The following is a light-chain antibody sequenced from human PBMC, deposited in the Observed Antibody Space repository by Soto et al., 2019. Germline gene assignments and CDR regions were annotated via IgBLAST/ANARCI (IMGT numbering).Light chain of an antibody. V-gene: IGLV2-14*01. J-gene: IGLJ3*02. Sequence: QSVLTQPASVSGSPGQSITISCTGTSSDVGGYNYVSWYQQHPGKAPKLMIYEVSNRPSGVSNRFSGSKSGNTASLTISGLQAEDEDYYYCRSYTSSGRVFGGGTKVTVL. CDR2: EVS. CDR3: RSYTSSGRV. CDR1: SSDVGGYNY.